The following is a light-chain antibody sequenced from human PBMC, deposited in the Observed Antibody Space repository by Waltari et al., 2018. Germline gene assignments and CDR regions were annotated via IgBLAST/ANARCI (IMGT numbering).Light chain of an antibody. J-gene: IGKJ1*01. CDR3: QHYVSLPAT. V-gene: IGKV3-20*01. Sequence: EIVLTQSPGTLSLSPGERATLACRASQSVSRFLAWYQQKPGQAPSLRISAASSRATGIPHRFSGSGSATDFSLTLSRLEPEDFAMYYCQHYVSLPATFGQGTKVEI. CDR1: QSVSRF. CDR2: AAS.